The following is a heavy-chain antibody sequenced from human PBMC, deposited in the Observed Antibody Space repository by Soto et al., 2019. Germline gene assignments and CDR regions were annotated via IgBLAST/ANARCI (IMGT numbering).Heavy chain of an antibody. CDR3: ARGGDPTAGGTWAFDT. CDR2: IYFSGSS. CDR1: GGSISANY. D-gene: IGHD2-21*02. J-gene: IGHJ3*02. V-gene: IGHV4-59*01. Sequence: SETLSLTCTVSGGSISANYWSWVRQPPGKELEWIGYIYFSGSSSYNPSLRSRITISGDTSKNQFSLKVTSVIAADTAVYYCARGGDPTAGGTWAFDTWGQGIMVT.